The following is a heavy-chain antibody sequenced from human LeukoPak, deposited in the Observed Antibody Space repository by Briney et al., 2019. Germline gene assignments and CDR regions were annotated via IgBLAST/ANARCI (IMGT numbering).Heavy chain of an antibody. Sequence: GGSLRLSCAASGFTFSSYGMSWVRQAPGKGLEWVANIKQDGSEKYYVDSVKGRFTISRDNAKNSLYLQMNSLRAEDTAVYYCAREQTGAYSGYDFYSLDWGQGTLVTVSS. D-gene: IGHD5-12*01. CDR1: GFTFSSYG. CDR2: IKQDGSEK. CDR3: AREQTGAYSGYDFYSLD. J-gene: IGHJ4*02. V-gene: IGHV3-7*01.